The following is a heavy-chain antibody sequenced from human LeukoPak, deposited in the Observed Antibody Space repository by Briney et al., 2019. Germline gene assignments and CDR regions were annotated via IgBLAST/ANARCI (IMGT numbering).Heavy chain of an antibody. CDR3: ARDKVGGSGLGSFDY. Sequence: GASVKVSCKASGYTFTSYYMHWVRQAPGQGLEWMGIINPSGGSTSYAQKFQGRVTMTRDTSTSTVYMELSSLRSEDTAMYYCARDKVGGSGLGSFDYWGQGTLVTVSS. J-gene: IGHJ4*02. V-gene: IGHV1-46*03. CDR1: GYTFTSYY. CDR2: INPSGGST. D-gene: IGHD3-10*01.